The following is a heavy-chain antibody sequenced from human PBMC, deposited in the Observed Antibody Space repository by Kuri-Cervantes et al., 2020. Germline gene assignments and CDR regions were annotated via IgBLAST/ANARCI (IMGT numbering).Heavy chain of an antibody. CDR2: IYYSGST. V-gene: IGHV4-59*01. CDR3: ARVRAVAGKRHYYYYYGMDV. CDR1: GGSISSYY. J-gene: IGHJ6*02. D-gene: IGHD6-19*01. Sequence: SETLSLTCTVSGGSISSYYWSWIRQPPGKGLEWIGYIYYSGSTNYNPSLKSRVTISVDTSKNQFSLKLSSVTAADTAVYYWARVRAVAGKRHYYYYYGMDVWGQGTTVTVSS.